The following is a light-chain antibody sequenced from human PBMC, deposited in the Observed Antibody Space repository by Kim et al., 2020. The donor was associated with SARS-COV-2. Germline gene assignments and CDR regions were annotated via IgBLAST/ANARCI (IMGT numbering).Light chain of an antibody. CDR3: QQRRDWPIT. CDR1: QSVISS. V-gene: IGKV3-11*01. J-gene: IGKJ5*01. Sequence: CSPGERATLSCRASQSVISSLAWYQQKSGQAPRLLMYDASIRASGVPARFSGSGSGTDFTLIFSSLEAEDFAVYFCQQRRDWPITFGQGTRLEIK. CDR2: DAS.